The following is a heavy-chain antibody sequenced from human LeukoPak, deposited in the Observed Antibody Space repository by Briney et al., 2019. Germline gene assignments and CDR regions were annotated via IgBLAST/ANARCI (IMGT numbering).Heavy chain of an antibody. Sequence: PGGSRRLSCAASGFTFSSYVMSWVRRAPGKGLEWVSGISGSGGSTNYADSVKGRFTISRDNSKNTLYLQMNSLRAKDTAVYYCYYEGYWGQGTLVTVSS. J-gene: IGHJ4*02. CDR2: ISGSGGST. CDR3: YYEGY. CDR1: GFTFSSYV. V-gene: IGHV3-23*01. D-gene: IGHD3-22*01.